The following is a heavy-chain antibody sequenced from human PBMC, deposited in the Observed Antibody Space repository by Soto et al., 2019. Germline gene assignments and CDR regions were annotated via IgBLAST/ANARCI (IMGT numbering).Heavy chain of an antibody. Sequence: EVQLVESGGGLVKPGGSLRLSCAASGFTFSNAWMNWVRQAPGKGLEWVGRIKSKTDGGTTDYAAPVKGRFTISRDDSKNTRYLQMNSLKTEDTAVYYCTTVPLRQQLAHPNRFDPWGQGTLVTVSS. CDR3: TTVPLRQQLAHPNRFDP. CDR1: GFTFSNAW. V-gene: IGHV3-15*07. D-gene: IGHD6-13*01. J-gene: IGHJ5*02. CDR2: IKSKTDGGTT.